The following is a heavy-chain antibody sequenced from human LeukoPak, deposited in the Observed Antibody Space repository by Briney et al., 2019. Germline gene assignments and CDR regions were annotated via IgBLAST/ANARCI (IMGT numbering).Heavy chain of an antibody. J-gene: IGHJ4*02. V-gene: IGHV5-51*01. CDR3: ARIEGSTFDY. Sequence: GESLKISCKGSGYTFTSYWIGWVRQMPGKGLEWMGIIYPGDSERKYNPSLQGQVTISADKSISTVYLQWSSLKASDTAIYYCARIEGSTFDYWGQGTPVTVSS. CDR1: GYTFTSYW. CDR2: IYPGDSER.